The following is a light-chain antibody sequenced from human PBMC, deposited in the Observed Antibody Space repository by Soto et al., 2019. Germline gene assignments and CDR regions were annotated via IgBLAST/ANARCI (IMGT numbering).Light chain of an antibody. CDR1: QDISNY. CDR2: AAS. CDR3: QKYNSAPPT. V-gene: IGKV1-27*01. Sequence: DIQMTQSPSSLFASVGDRVTITCRASQDISNYLAWYQQKPGKVPKLLIYAASTLQSGVPSRFSGSGSGTDFTLTISSLQPEDVATYYCQKYNSAPPTFGQGTRLEIK. J-gene: IGKJ5*01.